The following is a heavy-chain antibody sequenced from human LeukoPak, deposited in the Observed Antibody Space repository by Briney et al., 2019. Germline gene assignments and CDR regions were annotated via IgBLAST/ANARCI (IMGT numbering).Heavy chain of an antibody. Sequence: ASVKVSCKASGYTFTGYYVHWVRQAPGQGLEWMGWMNPNSGNTGYAQKFQGRVTMTRNTSISTAYMELSSLRSEDTAVYYCARVQWLAPQYYFDYWGQGTLVTVSS. V-gene: IGHV1-8*02. CDR1: GYTFTGYY. J-gene: IGHJ4*02. CDR3: ARVQWLAPQYYFDY. CDR2: MNPNSGNT. D-gene: IGHD6-19*01.